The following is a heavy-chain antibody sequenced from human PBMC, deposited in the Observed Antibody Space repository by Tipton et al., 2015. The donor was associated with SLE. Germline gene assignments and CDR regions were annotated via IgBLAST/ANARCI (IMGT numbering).Heavy chain of an antibody. J-gene: IGHJ6*02. CDR1: GGSISTNS. CDR2: IYYTGTT. CDR3: ATVERLVDGELKGDV. V-gene: IGHV4-39*01. Sequence: TLSLTCIVSGGSISTNSWAWIRQPPGKGLEWIGTIYYTGTTYYNPSLKSRLTISVDTSKTQFSLKLSSVTAADTAVYYCATVERLVDGELKGDVWGQGTTVTVSS. D-gene: IGHD1-26*01.